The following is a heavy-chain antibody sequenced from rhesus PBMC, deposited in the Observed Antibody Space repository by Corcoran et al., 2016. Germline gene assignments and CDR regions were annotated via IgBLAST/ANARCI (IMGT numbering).Heavy chain of an antibody. V-gene: IGHV5-20*01. CDR3: AKLAWDWYFDL. J-gene: IGHJ2*01. Sequence: EVQLVQSGAEVKRPGESLTISCKTSGYSFTSYWISWVRQMPGKGLGWVWAIDPSASSPRYHPSFQGQVTISADKSISTAYLQWSRLKASDTATYYCAKLAWDWYFDLWGPGTPITISS. D-gene: IGHD1-38*01. CDR2: IDPSASSP. CDR1: GYSFTSYW.